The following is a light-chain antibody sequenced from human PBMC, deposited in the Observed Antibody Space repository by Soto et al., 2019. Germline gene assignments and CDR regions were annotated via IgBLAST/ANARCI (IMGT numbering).Light chain of an antibody. J-gene: IGLJ1*01. CDR1: SSDVGGYNY. CDR3: SSYAGSSNV. V-gene: IGLV2-8*01. Sequence: QSVLTQPRSVSGSPGQSVTISCTGTSSDVGGYNYVSWYQQHPGKAPKFMIYEVNKRPSGVPDRFSGSKSGNTASLTVSGLQAEDEADYYCSSYAGSSNVFGTGTKLTVL. CDR2: EVN.